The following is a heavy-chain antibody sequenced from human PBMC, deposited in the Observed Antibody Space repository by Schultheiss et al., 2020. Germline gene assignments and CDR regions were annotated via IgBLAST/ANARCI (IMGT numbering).Heavy chain of an antibody. Sequence: LSLTCTVSGGSISSYYWSWIRQPPGKGLEWVSGISWNSGSIGYVDSVKGRFTISRDNAKNTLYLQMNSLRAEDTAVYYCARVFGNWYEEWGQGTLVTVPS. CDR1: GGSISSYY. CDR2: ISWNSGSI. D-gene: IGHD1-1*01. CDR3: ARVFGNWYEE. V-gene: IGHV3-11*04. J-gene: IGHJ4*02.